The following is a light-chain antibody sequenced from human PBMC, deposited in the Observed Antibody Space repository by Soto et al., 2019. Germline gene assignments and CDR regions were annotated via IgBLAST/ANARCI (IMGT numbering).Light chain of an antibody. Sequence: EIVMTQSPATLSVSPGERATLSCRASQSITSELAWYQQKPGQPPRLLVYGVTTRATGVPARFTGTESGSEFTLTISGLQSEDFAVYYCQQGHNWPLTFGQGTRLEI. J-gene: IGKJ2*01. CDR1: QSITSE. V-gene: IGKV3-15*01. CDR3: QQGHNWPLT. CDR2: GVT.